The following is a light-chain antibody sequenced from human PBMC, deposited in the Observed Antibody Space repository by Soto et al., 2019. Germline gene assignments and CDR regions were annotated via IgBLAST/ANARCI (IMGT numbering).Light chain of an antibody. CDR2: EGS. CDR1: ISYVWSYNL. J-gene: IGLJ1*01. V-gene: IGLV2-23*03. Sequence: QSVLTQPASVSRSPGHSVTLSFTGTISYVWSYNLVSWYQQHPGKAPKLMIYEGSKRPSGVSNRFYGSKSGNTSSLTISGLRAEDEADYYCCYFAGSNTFVFGTGTKATVL. CDR3: CYFAGSNTFV.